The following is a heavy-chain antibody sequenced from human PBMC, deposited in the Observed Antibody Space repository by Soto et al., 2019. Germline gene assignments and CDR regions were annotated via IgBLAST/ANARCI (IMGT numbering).Heavy chain of an antibody. CDR1: GFTFSSYA. CDR2: ISYDGSNK. CDR3: ASGNWFDP. J-gene: IGHJ5*02. V-gene: IGHV3-30-3*01. Sequence: QVQLVESGGGVVKPGRSLRLSCAASGFTFSSYAMHWVRQAPGKGLEWVAVISYDGSNKYYADSVKGRFTISRDNSKNTLYLQMNSLRAEDTAVYYCASGNWFDPWGQGTLVTVSS.